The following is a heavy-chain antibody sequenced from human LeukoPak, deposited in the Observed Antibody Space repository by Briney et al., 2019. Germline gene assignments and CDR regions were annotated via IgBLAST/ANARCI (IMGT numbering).Heavy chain of an antibody. Sequence: QTGGSLRLSCAASGFTVSSNYMSWLRQAPGKGLEWVSVIYSGGSTYYADSVKGRFTISRDNSKNTLYLQMNSLRAEDTAVYYCARVDTGNWFDPWGQGTLVTVSS. V-gene: IGHV3-66*02. J-gene: IGHJ5*02. CDR1: GFTVSSNY. CDR3: ARVDTGNWFDP. CDR2: IYSGGST. D-gene: IGHD5-18*01.